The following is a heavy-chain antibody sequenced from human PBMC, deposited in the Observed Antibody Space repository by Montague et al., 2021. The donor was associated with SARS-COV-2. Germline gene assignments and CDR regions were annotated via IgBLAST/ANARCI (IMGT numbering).Heavy chain of an antibody. CDR2: ISYSGSA. Sequence: TRSLTCTVSGDSFTTSGYFWTWIRQHPGKGLEWIGHISYSGSAKYSPSLKSRLTTSVDTSKNQFSLELTSVTAADTAVYYCARLTPVGSTFFFEFWGQGILVTVSS. CDR1: GDSFTTSGYF. D-gene: IGHD2/OR15-2a*01. J-gene: IGHJ4*02. V-gene: IGHV4-31*03. CDR3: ARLTPVGSTFFFEF.